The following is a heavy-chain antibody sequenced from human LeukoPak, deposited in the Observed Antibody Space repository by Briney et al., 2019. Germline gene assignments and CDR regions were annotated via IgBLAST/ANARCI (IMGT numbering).Heavy chain of an antibody. CDR3: AKYSSGWYWDYFDY. CDR1: GFTFSSYA. D-gene: IGHD6-19*01. V-gene: IGHV3-23*01. J-gene: IGHJ4*02. Sequence: PGGSLGLSCAASGFTFSSYAMSWVRQAPGKGLEWVSVISGSGGSTYYADSVKGRFTISRDNSKNTLYLQMNSLRAEDTAVYYCAKYSSGWYWDYFDYWGQGTLVTVSS. CDR2: ISGSGGST.